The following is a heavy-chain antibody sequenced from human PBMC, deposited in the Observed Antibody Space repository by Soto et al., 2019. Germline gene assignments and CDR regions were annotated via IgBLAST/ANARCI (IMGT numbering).Heavy chain of an antibody. D-gene: IGHD3-22*01. J-gene: IGHJ6*02. Sequence: ASVKVSCKASGDTFPSYGSSLVRHAPGEGLEWMGWISAYNGNTNYAQKLQGRVTMTTDTFTRTAYMELRSPRSDDTAVYYCARDPGRSMIVVDAFEDGMAVWGQGATVTVS. CDR3: ARDPGRSMIVVDAFEDGMAV. V-gene: IGHV1-18*04. CDR2: ISAYNGNT. CDR1: GDTFPSYG.